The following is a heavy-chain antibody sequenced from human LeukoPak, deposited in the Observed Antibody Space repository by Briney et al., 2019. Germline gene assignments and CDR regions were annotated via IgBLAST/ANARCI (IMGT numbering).Heavy chain of an antibody. CDR3: AKDQYGGNPQYYFDY. Sequence: GGSLRLSCAASGFTFSSYAMSWVRQAPGKGLDWVSVISGSGGNTYYADSVKGRFTISRDNSKNTLYLQMNSLRAEDTAVYYCAKDQYGGNPQYYFDYWGQGTLVTVSS. D-gene: IGHD4-23*01. J-gene: IGHJ4*02. V-gene: IGHV3-23*01. CDR1: GFTFSSYA. CDR2: ISGSGGNT.